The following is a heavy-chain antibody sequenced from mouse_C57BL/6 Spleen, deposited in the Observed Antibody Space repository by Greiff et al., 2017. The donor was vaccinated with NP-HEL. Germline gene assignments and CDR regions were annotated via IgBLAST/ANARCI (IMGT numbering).Heavy chain of an antibody. CDR2: IYPGSGRT. CDR3: ARTPAITTVVAAD. V-gene: IGHV1-55*01. Sequence: QVQLQQPGAELVKPGASVKMSCKASGYTFTSYWITWVKQRPGQGLAWIGDIYPGSGRTNYNEKFKSKATLTVDTSSSTAYMQLRSLTSEDSAVYYCARTPAITTVVAADWGQGTLVTVSA. J-gene: IGHJ3*01. CDR1: GYTFTSYW. D-gene: IGHD1-1*01.